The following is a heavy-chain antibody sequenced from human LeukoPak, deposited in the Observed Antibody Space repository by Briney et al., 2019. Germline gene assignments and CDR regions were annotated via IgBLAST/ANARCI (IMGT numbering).Heavy chain of an antibody. Sequence: GESLKISCKGSGCSFTSYWIGWVRQMPGKGLEWMGIIYPGDSDTRYSPSFQGQVTISADKSISTAYLQWSSLKASDTAMYYCARLGAYCGGDCYRSYYYYYMDVWGKGTTVTVSS. CDR2: IYPGDSDT. J-gene: IGHJ6*03. D-gene: IGHD2-21*01. V-gene: IGHV5-51*01. CDR3: ARLGAYCGGDCYRSYYYYYMDV. CDR1: GCSFTSYW.